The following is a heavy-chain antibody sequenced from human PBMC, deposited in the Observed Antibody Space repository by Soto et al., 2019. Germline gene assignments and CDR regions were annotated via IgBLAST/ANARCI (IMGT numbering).Heavy chain of an antibody. CDR3: ASGWAAYRWFDP. Sequence: EVQLLESGGKLVQPGGSLRLSCAVSGFTHSNYAMSWVRQAPGKGLEWVSTISDRGDSPWYADSVKGRFTISRDSSTNTVHLEMTSLRGEDTAVYYCASGWAAYRWFDPWGQGTLVTVSS. D-gene: IGHD1-26*01. V-gene: IGHV3-23*01. CDR2: ISDRGDSP. J-gene: IGHJ5*02. CDR1: GFTHSNYA.